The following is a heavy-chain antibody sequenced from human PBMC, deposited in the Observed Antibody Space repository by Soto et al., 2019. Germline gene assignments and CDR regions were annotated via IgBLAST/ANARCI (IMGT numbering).Heavy chain of an antibody. Sequence: ASVKATCEASRYTFTCYYMHWVRQAPGQGLEWMGWINPNSDGTNYAQKFQGWVTMTRDTSISTAYMELSRLRSDDTAVYYCSRYGSLGFLEWLFDYYGIDVWGQGTTVTLS. CDR3: SRYGSLGFLEWLFDYYGIDV. V-gene: IGHV1-2*04. D-gene: IGHD3-3*01. CDR2: INPNSDGT. J-gene: IGHJ6*02. CDR1: RYTFTCYY.